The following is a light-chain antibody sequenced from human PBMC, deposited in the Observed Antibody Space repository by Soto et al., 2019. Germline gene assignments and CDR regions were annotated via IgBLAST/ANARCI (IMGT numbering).Light chain of an antibody. CDR1: RTEVVSYNR. J-gene: IGLJ1*01. CDR3: SLYTGGCTQD. CDR2: EAS. V-gene: IGLV2-18*01. Sequence: QSALTQPPSVSGSPGQSVTISWTGTRTEVVSYNRVSWHQQPPGTAPELIIYEASNWPSGGPDGFSGSKCGSTASLSISGLLAGDEAGDSCSLYTGGCTQDFGAG.